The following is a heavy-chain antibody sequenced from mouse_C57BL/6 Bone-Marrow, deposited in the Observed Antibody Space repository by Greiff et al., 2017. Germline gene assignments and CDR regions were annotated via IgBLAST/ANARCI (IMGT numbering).Heavy chain of an antibody. CDR3: ARSWYFDV. V-gene: IGHV1-81*01. J-gene: IGHJ1*03. Sequence: QVQLKESGAELARPGASVKLSCKASGYTFTSYGISWVKQRTGQGLEWIGEIYPRSGNTYYNEKFKGKATLTADKPSSTAYMELRSLTAEDSAVYFCARSWYFDVWGTGTTVTVSA. CDR2: IYPRSGNT. CDR1: GYTFTSYG.